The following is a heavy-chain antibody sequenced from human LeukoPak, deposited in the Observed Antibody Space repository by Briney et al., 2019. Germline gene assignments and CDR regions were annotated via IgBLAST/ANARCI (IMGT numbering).Heavy chain of an antibody. Sequence: PGGSLRLSCAVSGLTVCDAWMNWVRQAPGKGLEWVSSISSSSSYRYYADSVKGRFTISRDNAKNSLYLQMNSLRAEDTAVYYCARESSSWSFDYWGQGTLVTVSS. J-gene: IGHJ4*02. CDR2: ISSSSSYR. CDR3: ARESSSWSFDY. D-gene: IGHD6-13*01. CDR1: GLTVCDAW. V-gene: IGHV3-21*01.